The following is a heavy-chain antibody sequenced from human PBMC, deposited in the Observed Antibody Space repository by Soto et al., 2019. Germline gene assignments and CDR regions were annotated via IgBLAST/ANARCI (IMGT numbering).Heavy chain of an antibody. D-gene: IGHD2-8*01. Sequence: PGESLKISCNGSGDSFTNSWIGWVRQMPGKGLEWMGIIYPGDSDTKYSPSFRGQVTISADKSIRTAYLQWSSLKASDTAMYYCAILDRATNHAGFDFWGQGTLVTVSS. CDR2: IYPGDSDT. V-gene: IGHV5-51*01. CDR3: AILDRATNHAGFDF. J-gene: IGHJ4*02. CDR1: GDSFTNSW.